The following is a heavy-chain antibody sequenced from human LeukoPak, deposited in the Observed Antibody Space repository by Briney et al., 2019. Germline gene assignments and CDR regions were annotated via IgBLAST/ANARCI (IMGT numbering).Heavy chain of an antibody. V-gene: IGHV1-2*02. CDR3: AADYYDSSGTRDI. J-gene: IGHJ3*02. CDR1: GFTFTAYY. Sequence: GASMKVSCKASGFTFTAYYMHWMRQAPGQGPEYMGLFNPKSGDTNYAQRFQGRVTMTRDTSISTAYLELSNLRSDDTAVYYCAADYYDSSGTRDIWGQGTMVTVSS. D-gene: IGHD3-22*01. CDR2: FNPKSGDT.